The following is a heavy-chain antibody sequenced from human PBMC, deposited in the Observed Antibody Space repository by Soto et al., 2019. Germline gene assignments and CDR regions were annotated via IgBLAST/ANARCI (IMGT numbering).Heavy chain of an antibody. D-gene: IGHD3-3*01. CDR2: INHSGST. V-gene: IGHV4-34*01. J-gene: IGHJ5*02. Sequence: KASETLSLTCAVYGGSFSGYYWSWIRQPPGKGLEWIGEINHSGSTNYNPSLKSRVTISVDTSKNQFSLKLSSVTAADTAVYYCARRRLKITIFGVVIGSGWFDPWGQGTLVTVSS. CDR1: GGSFSGYY. CDR3: ARRRLKITIFGVVIGSGWFDP.